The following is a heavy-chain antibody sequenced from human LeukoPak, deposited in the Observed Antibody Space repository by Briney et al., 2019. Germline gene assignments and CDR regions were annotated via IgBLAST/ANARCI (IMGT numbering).Heavy chain of an antibody. J-gene: IGHJ6*03. Sequence: PSETLSLTCTVSGGSISSYYWSWIRQPPGKGVEWIGYIYYSGSTNYNPSLKSRVTISVDTPKNQFSLRLSSVTAADTAVYYCARSDYYYMDVWGKGTTATVSS. V-gene: IGHV4-59*01. CDR2: IYYSGST. CDR1: GGSISSYY. CDR3: ARSDYYYMDV.